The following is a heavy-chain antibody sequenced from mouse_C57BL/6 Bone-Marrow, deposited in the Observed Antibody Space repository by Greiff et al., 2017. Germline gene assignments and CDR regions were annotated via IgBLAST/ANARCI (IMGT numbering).Heavy chain of an antibody. CDR1: GFTFSDYY. J-gene: IGHJ4*01. Sequence: EVQRVESEGGLVQPGSSMKLSCTASGFTFSDYYMAWVRQVPEKGLEWVANINYDGSSTYYLDSLKSRFIISRDNAKNILYLQMSSLKSEDAATYYCAREDRRGAMDYWGQGTSVTVSS. D-gene: IGHD2-14*01. CDR3: AREDRRGAMDY. V-gene: IGHV5-16*01. CDR2: INYDGSST.